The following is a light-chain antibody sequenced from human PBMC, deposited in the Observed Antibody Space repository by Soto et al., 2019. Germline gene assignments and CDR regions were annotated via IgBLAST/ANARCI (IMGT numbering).Light chain of an antibody. Sequence: QSVLTQPASVSGSPGQSITISCTGTSSDLAIYNYVSWYQQQPGKAPKLMIYQVTNRPSGVSNRFSGSGSGNTASLTISGLQAEDEADYYCSSYTDSSNDVFGTGTKVTVL. J-gene: IGLJ1*01. CDR3: SSYTDSSNDV. V-gene: IGLV2-14*01. CDR1: SSDLAIYNY. CDR2: QVT.